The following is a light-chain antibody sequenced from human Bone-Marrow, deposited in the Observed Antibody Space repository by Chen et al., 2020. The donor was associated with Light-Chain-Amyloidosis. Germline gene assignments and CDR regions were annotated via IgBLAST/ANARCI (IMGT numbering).Light chain of an antibody. CDR2: RDT. Sequence: SYELTQPPSVSVSPGQTARITCSGDDLPTKYAYWYQQKPGQAPVLVIHRDTERPSGISERFSGSSSGTTATLTISGVQEEDEADYHCQSADSSGTYAVIFGGGTKLTVL. J-gene: IGLJ2*01. CDR3: QSADSSGTYAVI. CDR1: DLPTKY. V-gene: IGLV3-25*03.